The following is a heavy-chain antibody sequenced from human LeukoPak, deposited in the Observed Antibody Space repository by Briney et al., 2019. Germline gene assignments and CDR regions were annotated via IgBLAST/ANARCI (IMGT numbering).Heavy chain of an antibody. CDR2: MNPNSGNT. J-gene: IGHJ4*02. Sequence: ASVKVSCKASGYTFTSYDINWVRQATGQGLEWMGWMNPNSGNTGYAQKFQGRVTMTRNNSIRTAYMELRSLRSDDKAVYYCARGKGSSSEFDYWGQGTLVTVSS. CDR3: ARGKGSSSEFDY. D-gene: IGHD6-6*01. CDR1: GYTFTSYD. V-gene: IGHV1-8*01.